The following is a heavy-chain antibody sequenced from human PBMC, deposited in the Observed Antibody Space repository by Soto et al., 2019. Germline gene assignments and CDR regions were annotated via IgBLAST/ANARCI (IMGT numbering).Heavy chain of an antibody. Sequence: PGGALRLSCAASGFTFRSYSINWVRQAPGKGLEWVSSISSSSSYIYYADSVKGRFTISRDNAKNSLYLQMNSLRAEDTAVYYCARDRQLLPTYFDYWGQGTLVTVSS. V-gene: IGHV3-21*01. CDR2: ISSSSSYI. CDR3: ARDRQLLPTYFDY. J-gene: IGHJ4*02. D-gene: IGHD2-2*01. CDR1: GFTFRSYS.